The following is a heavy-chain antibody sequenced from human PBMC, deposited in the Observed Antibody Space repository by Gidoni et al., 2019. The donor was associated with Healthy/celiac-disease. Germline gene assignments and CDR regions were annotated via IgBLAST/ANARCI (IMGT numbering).Heavy chain of an antibody. CDR3: ANDIRYFDGDHDY. J-gene: IGHJ4*02. V-gene: IGHV3-23*01. CDR2: ISGSGGST. CDR1: GFTFSSYA. D-gene: IGHD3-9*01. Sequence: EVQLLESGGGLVQPGGSLRLSCAASGFTFSSYAMSWVRQAPGKGLEWVAAISGSGGSTYYADSVKGRFTISRDNSKNTLYLQMNNLRAEDTAVYYCANDIRYFDGDHDYWGQGTLVTVSS.